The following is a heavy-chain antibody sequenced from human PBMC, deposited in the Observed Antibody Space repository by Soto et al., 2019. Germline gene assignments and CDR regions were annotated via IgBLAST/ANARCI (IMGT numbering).Heavy chain of an antibody. Sequence: QVQLVESGGGVVQPGRSLRLSCAASGFTFSSYGMHWVRQAPGKGLEWVAVIWYDGSNKYYADSVKGRFTISRDNSKNTLYLQMNSLRAEDTAVYYCARDLLAFGGVIVPTLDYWGQGTLVTVSS. CDR3: ARDLLAFGGVIVPTLDY. V-gene: IGHV3-33*01. J-gene: IGHJ4*02. CDR1: GFTFSSYG. CDR2: IWYDGSNK. D-gene: IGHD3-16*02.